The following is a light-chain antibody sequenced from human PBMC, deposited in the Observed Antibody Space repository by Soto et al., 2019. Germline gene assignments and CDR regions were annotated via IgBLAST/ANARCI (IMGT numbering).Light chain of an antibody. CDR2: SAS. Sequence: DIPMTQSPSSLSASVGDRVTITCRASQSIYNYLNWYQQKPGKAPKVLIYSASTLQSGVPSRFSGSGSGTEFTLTISSRQPEDFATYYCQQSYSTPPYTFGQGTKVE. V-gene: IGKV1-39*01. CDR3: QQSYSTPPYT. CDR1: QSIYNY. J-gene: IGKJ2*01.